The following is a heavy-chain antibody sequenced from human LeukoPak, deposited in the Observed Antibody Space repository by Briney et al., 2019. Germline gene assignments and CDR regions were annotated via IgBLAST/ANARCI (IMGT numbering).Heavy chain of an antibody. J-gene: IGHJ6*02. V-gene: IGHV1-18*01. CDR2: ISAYNGNT. D-gene: IGHD5-24*01. CDR1: GYTFTSYG. Sequence: GASVKVSCKASGYTFTSYGISWVRQAPGQGLEWMEWISAYNGNTNYAQKLQGRVTMTTDTSTSTAYMELRSLRSDDTAVYYCARIWMATITGGYYYYGMDVWGQGTTVTVSS. CDR3: ARIWMATITGGYYYYGMDV.